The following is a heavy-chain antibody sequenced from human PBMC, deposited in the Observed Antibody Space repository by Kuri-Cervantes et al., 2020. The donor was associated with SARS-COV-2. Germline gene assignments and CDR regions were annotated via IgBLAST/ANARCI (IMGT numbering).Heavy chain of an antibody. CDR2: ISGSGGST. Sequence: GESLKISCAASGFTFSSYAMSWVRQAPGKGLEWVSAISGSGGSTYYADSVKGRFTISRDNSKNTLYLQMNSLRAEGTAVYYCAKASVTAAAPFDYWGQGTLVTVSS. V-gene: IGHV3-23*01. D-gene: IGHD6-13*01. CDR1: GFTFSSYA. CDR3: AKASVTAAAPFDY. J-gene: IGHJ4*02.